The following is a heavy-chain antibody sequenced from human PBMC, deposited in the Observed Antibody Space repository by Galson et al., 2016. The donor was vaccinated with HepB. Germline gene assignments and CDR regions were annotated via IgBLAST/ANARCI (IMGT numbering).Heavy chain of an antibody. CDR1: GGSFSDYY. CDR2: ITYTGST. D-gene: IGHD2-15*01. Sequence: ETLSLTCAVSGGSFSDYYWTWIRQPPGKGLEWIGEITYTGSTNYNPSLKRRVTISVDKSKNQFSLKMTSATAADTAVYYCARVRVVAMWGGADWFDPWGQGTLVTVSS. J-gene: IGHJ5*02. V-gene: IGHV4-34*01. CDR3: ARVRVVAMWGGADWFDP.